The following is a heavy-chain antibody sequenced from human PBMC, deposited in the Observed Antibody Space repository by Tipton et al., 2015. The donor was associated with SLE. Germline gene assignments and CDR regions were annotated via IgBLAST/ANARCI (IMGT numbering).Heavy chain of an antibody. J-gene: IGHJ6*02. D-gene: IGHD2-8*01. V-gene: IGHV4-39*07. CDR1: GGSLNSRFSF. Sequence: TLSLTCTVSGGSLNSRFSFWGWIRQSPGGGLEWLGHVFYSGSTYYNPSLKSRVTMSVDTSSNQFSLNLKSVTAADTAMYFCARGQGGYCTSSSCYYYYGMDVWGPGTPVTVSS. CDR3: ARGQGGYCTSSSCYYYYGMDV. CDR2: VFYSGST.